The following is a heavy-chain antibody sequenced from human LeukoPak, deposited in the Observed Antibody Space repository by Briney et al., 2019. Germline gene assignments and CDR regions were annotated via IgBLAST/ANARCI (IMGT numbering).Heavy chain of an antibody. J-gene: IGHJ4*02. V-gene: IGHV1-18*04. CDR3: ARQAGGYSSGWYQFHFDY. D-gene: IGHD6-19*01. CDR1: GYTFTSHG. CDR2: INTYSTNT. Sequence: ASVKVSCKASGYTFTSHGITWVRQAPGQGLEWMGWINTYSTNTNYAQKLQGRVTMTTDTSTSTAYMKLRSLRSDDTAVYYCARQAGGYSSGWYQFHFDYWGQGTLVTVSS.